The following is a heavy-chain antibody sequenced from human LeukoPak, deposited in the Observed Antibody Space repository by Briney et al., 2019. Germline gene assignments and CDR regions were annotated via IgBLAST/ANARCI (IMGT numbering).Heavy chain of an antibody. D-gene: IGHD1-26*01. Sequence: PGGSLRLSCAASGFTFSSYSMNWVRQAPGMGLEWVSSISSSSNYIHYSDSVKGRFTTSRDNAKGSLYLQMDSLTAEDTAGYHCARDPRGSFYYDYWGQGTLATVSS. V-gene: IGHV3-21*01. CDR3: ARDPRGSFYYDY. CDR2: ISSSSNYI. J-gene: IGHJ4*02. CDR1: GFTFSSYS.